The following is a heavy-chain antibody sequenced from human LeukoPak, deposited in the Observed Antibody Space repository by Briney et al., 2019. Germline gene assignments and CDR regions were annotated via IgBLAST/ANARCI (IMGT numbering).Heavy chain of an antibody. Sequence: SETLSLTCTVSGGSINSGGYYWSWIRQHPGKGLEWIGYIYYSGSTNYNPSLKSRVTISVDTSKNQFSLKLSSVTAADTAVYYCARAGYSSGWDLFDPWGQGTLVTVSS. V-gene: IGHV4-61*08. D-gene: IGHD6-19*01. CDR2: IYYSGST. J-gene: IGHJ5*02. CDR3: ARAGYSSGWDLFDP. CDR1: GGSINSGGYY.